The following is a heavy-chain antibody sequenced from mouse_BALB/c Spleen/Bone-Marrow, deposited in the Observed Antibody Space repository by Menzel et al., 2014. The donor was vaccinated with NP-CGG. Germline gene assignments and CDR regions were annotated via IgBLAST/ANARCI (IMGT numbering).Heavy chain of an antibody. CDR1: GYSFTGYF. V-gene: IGHV1-20*02. Sequence: DVQLQESGPELVKPGASVKMSCKASGYSFTGYFMNWVMQSHGKSLEWIGRINPYNGDTFYNQKFKGKATLTVDKSSSTAHMELRSLASEDSAVYYCAREGGYYYGSSPYFDVWGAGTTVTVSS. J-gene: IGHJ1*01. CDR2: INPYNGDT. D-gene: IGHD1-1*01. CDR3: AREGGYYYGSSPYFDV.